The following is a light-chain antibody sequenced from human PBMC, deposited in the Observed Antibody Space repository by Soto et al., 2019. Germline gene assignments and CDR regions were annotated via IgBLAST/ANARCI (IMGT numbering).Light chain of an antibody. V-gene: IGLV2-14*03. CDR2: DVS. J-gene: IGLJ1*01. Sequence: QSALTQPASVSGSPGLSITISCTGTSSDVGAYNFVSWYQQHPDKAPKLMIFDVSNRPSGVSNRFSGSKSGNTASLTISGLQSEDEAEYYCGSYTTSSNYVFGTRTKVTVL. CDR1: SSDVGAYNF. CDR3: GSYTTSSNYV.